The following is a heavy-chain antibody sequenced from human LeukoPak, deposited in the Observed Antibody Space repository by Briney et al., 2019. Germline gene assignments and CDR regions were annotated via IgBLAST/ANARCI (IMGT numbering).Heavy chain of an antibody. CDR2: ISSSSSYI. V-gene: IGHV3-21*04. CDR1: GFTFSSYS. D-gene: IGHD3-16*01. CDR3: AKGSMEEYNWFDP. Sequence: GGSLRLSCAASGFTFSSYSMNWVRQAPGKGLEWVSSISSSSSYIYYADSVKGRFTISRDNSKNTLYLQMNSLRAEDTAVYYCAKGSMEEYNWFDPWGQGTLVTVSS. J-gene: IGHJ5*02.